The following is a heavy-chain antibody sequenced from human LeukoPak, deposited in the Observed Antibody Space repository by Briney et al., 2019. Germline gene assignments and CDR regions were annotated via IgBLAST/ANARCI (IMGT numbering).Heavy chain of an antibody. J-gene: IGHJ4*02. Sequence: PGGSLRLSCAASGFTFSSYAMSWVRQAPGKGLEWVSAISGSSGSSYYADSVKGRFTISRDNSKNTLYLQMNSLRAEDTAVYYCARDLSPWQFDYWRQGTLVTVSS. V-gene: IGHV3-23*01. D-gene: IGHD2/OR15-2a*01. CDR2: ISGSSGSS. CDR3: ARDLSPWQFDY. CDR1: GFTFSSYA.